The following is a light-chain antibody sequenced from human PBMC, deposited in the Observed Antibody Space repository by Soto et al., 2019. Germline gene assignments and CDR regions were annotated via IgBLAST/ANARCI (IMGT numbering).Light chain of an antibody. J-gene: IGLJ1*01. Sequence: QSVLTQPPSASGTPGQRVTISCSGRSSNIGSSTVHWFQQLPGTAPKLLIHRSDQRPSGVPDRFSGSKSGTSASLAISALQSEDEADYYCAAWDEALNGHVFGTGTKVTVL. CDR1: SSNIGSST. V-gene: IGLV1-44*01. CDR3: AAWDEALNGHV. CDR2: RSD.